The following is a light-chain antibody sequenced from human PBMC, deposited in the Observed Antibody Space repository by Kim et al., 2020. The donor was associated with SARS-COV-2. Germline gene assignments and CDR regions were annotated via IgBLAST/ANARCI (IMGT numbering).Light chain of an antibody. J-gene: IGLJ2*01. Sequence: QAVVTQEPSPTASPGGTVTLTCASSTGAVTSGHFPYWFQQKPGQVPTTLIYGTNNFHSWTPARFSGSLLGGKAALTLSGAQPEDEAEYYCLLFYSGVRVFGGGTQLTVL. CDR2: GTN. V-gene: IGLV7-46*01. CDR1: TGAVTSGHF. CDR3: LLFYSGVRV.